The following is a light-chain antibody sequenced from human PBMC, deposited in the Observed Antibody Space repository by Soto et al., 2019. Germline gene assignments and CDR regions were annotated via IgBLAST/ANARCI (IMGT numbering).Light chain of an antibody. CDR3: SSYTRSSTHVV. J-gene: IGLJ2*01. V-gene: IGLV2-14*01. CDR2: DVS. CDR1: SSDVGGYNY. Sequence: QAVLTQPASVSGSPGQSITISCTGTSSDVGGYNYVSWYQQHPGKAPKLMIYDVSNRPSGVSNRFSGSKAGNTASLTISGLQAEDEADYDCSSYTRSSTHVVFGGGTKLTVL.